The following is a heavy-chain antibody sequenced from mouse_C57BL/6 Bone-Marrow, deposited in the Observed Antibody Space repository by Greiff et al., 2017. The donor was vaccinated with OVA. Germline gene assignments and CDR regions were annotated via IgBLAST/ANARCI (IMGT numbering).Heavy chain of an antibody. V-gene: IGHV8-8*01. D-gene: IGHD2-4*01. Sequence: QVTLNESGPGILQPSQTLSLTCSFSGFSLSTFGMGVGWLRQPPGMGLVWLANIWWDDDKYYNPALKSRLTISKYTSKNQVFLKIANVDTADTATYDCARIGDDYDGFAYWGQGTLVTVSA. CDR3: ARIGDDYDGFAY. CDR2: IWWDDDK. CDR1: GFSLSTFGMG. J-gene: IGHJ3*01.